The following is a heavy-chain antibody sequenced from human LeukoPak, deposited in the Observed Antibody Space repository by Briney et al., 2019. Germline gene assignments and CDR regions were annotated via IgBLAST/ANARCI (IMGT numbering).Heavy chain of an antibody. CDR3: ARVRFSSSPARQYYFDY. CDR2: IYTSGST. Sequence: PSETLSLTCTVSGGSISSYYWSWIRQPAEKGLEWIGRIYTSGSTNYNPSLKSRVTMSVDTSKNQFSLKLSSVTAADTAVYYCARVRFSSSPARQYYFDYWGQGTLVTVSS. V-gene: IGHV4-4*07. CDR1: GGSISSYY. D-gene: IGHD6-6*01. J-gene: IGHJ4*02.